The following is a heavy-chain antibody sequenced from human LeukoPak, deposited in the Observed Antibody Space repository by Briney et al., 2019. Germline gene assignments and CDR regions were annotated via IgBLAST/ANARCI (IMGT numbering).Heavy chain of an antibody. CDR3: ARASKDGND. J-gene: IGHJ4*02. Sequence: GASVKVSCKASGYTFTSYDINWVRQASGQGLEWMGWMSPNSGNTGYAQKFQGRVTMTRSTSLRTAYMELSSLRSEDTAVYYCARASKDGNDWGQGTLVTVSS. D-gene: IGHD5-24*01. V-gene: IGHV1-8*01. CDR2: MSPNSGNT. CDR1: GYTFTSYD.